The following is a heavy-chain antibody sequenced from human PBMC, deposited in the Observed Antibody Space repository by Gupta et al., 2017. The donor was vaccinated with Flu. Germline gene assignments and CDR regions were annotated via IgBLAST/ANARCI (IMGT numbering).Heavy chain of an antibody. J-gene: IGHJ6*02. CDR2: ISYSGNA. CDR1: GDSFTSTIDY. D-gene: IGHD1-1*01. CDR3: AKKKEGTIQDV. V-gene: IGHV4-39*01. Sequence: QLQLLESGPGLVMPSETLSLICTVSGDSFTSTIDYWAWIRQPPGRGLEWIATISYSGNAYYEPSLKSRLTVSINTPKNQLSLRLSSVTAADTAVYYCAKKKEGTIQDVWGQGTAVTVSS.